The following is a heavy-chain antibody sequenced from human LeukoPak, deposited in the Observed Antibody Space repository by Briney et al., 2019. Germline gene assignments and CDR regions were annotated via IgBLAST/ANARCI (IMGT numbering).Heavy chain of an antibody. CDR2: IRYDGSIK. J-gene: IGHJ3*02. CDR1: GFTFSSYG. D-gene: IGHD4-17*01. Sequence: GGSLRLSCAASGFTFSSYGMHWVRQAPGKGLEWVAFIRYDGSIKYYADSVKGRFTISRDNSQNTLYLQMNSLRAEDTAVYYCARTRTTVTRDAFDIWGQGTMVTVSS. CDR3: ARTRTTVTRDAFDI. V-gene: IGHV3-30*02.